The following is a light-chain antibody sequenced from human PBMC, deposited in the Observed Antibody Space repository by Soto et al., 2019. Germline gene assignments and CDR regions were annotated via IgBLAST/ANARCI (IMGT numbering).Light chain of an antibody. V-gene: IGKV1-5*01. J-gene: IGKJ4*01. CDR2: DAS. CDR3: QQANSPLT. Sequence: DIQMTQSPSTLSASVGDRVTITCRASQSISSWLAWYQQKPGKAPKLLIYDASTLESGVPSRFSGSGSGTDFTLTISSLQPEDFAAYYCQQANSPLTFGGGTKV. CDR1: QSISSW.